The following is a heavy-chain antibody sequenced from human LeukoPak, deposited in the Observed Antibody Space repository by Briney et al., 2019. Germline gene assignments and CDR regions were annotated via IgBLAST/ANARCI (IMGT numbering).Heavy chain of an antibody. D-gene: IGHD3-9*01. CDR1: GGTFSSYA. J-gene: IGHJ6*04. Sequence: EALVKVSCKASGGTFSSYAISWVRQAPGQGLEWTGGIIPIFGTANYAQKFQGRVTITADKSTSTAYMELSSLRSEDTAVYYCARDYPYYDILTGPSGGMDVWGKGTTVTVSS. CDR2: IIPIFGTA. V-gene: IGHV1-69*06. CDR3: ARDYPYYDILTGPSGGMDV.